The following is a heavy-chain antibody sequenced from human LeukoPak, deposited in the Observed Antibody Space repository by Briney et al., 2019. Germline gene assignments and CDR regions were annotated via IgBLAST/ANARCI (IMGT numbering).Heavy chain of an antibody. D-gene: IGHD3-22*01. J-gene: IGHJ3*02. Sequence: GRSLRLSCAASGFTFSSYAMHWVGQAPGKGLEWVAVISYDGSNKYYADSVKGRFTISRDNSKNTLYLQMNSLRAEDTAVYYCARVGITMIVVVRDAFDIWGQGTMVTVSS. CDR2: ISYDGSNK. V-gene: IGHV3-30*04. CDR3: ARVGITMIVVVRDAFDI. CDR1: GFTFSSYA.